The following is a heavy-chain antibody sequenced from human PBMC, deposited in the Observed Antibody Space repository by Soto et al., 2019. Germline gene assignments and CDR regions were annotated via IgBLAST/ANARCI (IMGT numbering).Heavy chain of an antibody. CDR3: ASSGGYYGSGSYY. CDR1: GGSISTYY. D-gene: IGHD3-10*01. CDR2: IYYSGST. J-gene: IGHJ4*02. V-gene: IGHV4-59*01. Sequence: PSETLSLTCTVSGGSISTYYWSWIRPPPGKGLEWIGYIYYSGSTNYNPSLKSRVTISVDTSKNQFSLKLSSVTAADTAVYYCASSGGYYGSGSYYWGQGTLVTVSS.